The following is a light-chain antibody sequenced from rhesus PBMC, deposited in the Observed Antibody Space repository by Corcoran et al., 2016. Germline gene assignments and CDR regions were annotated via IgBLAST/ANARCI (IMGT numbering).Light chain of an antibody. J-gene: IGKJ2*01. V-gene: IGKV1-33*02. CDR2: AAF. Sequence: DIQMTQSPSSLSASVGDRVTITCQASQGISNWLAWYQQKPGKAPKLLNYAAFSLQSGVPSKFSGSGSGTEFTLTISSLQPEDFATYYCQQHNSNPYSFGQGTKVEIK. CDR1: QGISNW. CDR3: QQHNSNPYS.